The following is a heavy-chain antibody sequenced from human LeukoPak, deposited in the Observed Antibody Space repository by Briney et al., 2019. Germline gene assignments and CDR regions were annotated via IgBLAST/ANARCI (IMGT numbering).Heavy chain of an antibody. CDR1: GYTFTTYD. V-gene: IGHV1-8*01. CDR3: ARGRRTWVSD. CDR2: VNPNSGNT. D-gene: IGHD2/OR15-2a*01. J-gene: IGHJ4*02. Sequence: GASVKVSCKASGYTFTTYDINWVRQATGQGLEWMGWVNPNSGNTGYAQKFQGRVTMTRNTSISTAYMELSSLRSEDTAAYYCARGRRTWVSDWGQGTLVTVSS.